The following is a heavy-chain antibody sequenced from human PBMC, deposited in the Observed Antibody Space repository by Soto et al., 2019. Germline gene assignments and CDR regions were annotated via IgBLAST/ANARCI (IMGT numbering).Heavy chain of an antibody. D-gene: IGHD5-12*01. CDR1: GFTVSSNY. V-gene: IGHV3-66*01. CDR2: IYSGGST. CDR3: ARDPAPTIGDY. J-gene: IGHJ4*02. Sequence: GGSLRLSCAASGFTVSSNYMSWARQAPGKGLEWVSVIYSGGSTYYADSVKGRFTISRDNSKNTLYLQMNSLRAEDTAVYYCARDPAPTIGDYWGQGTLVTVSS.